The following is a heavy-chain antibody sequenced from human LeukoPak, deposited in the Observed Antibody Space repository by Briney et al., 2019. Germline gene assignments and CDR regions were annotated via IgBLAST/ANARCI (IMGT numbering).Heavy chain of an antibody. CDR2: IYYSGST. CDR1: GGSISSYY. D-gene: IGHD6-13*01. Sequence: PWETLSLTCTVSGGSISSYYWSWIRQPPGKGLEWIGYIYYSGSTNYNPSLKSRVTISVDTSKNQFSLKLSSVTAADTAVYYCARVKTAGPWGYYYYGMDVWGQGTTVTVSS. J-gene: IGHJ6*02. CDR3: ARVKTAGPWGYYYYGMDV. V-gene: IGHV4-59*01.